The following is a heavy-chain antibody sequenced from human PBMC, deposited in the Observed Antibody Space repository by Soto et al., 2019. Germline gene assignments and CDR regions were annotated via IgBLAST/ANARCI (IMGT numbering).Heavy chain of an antibody. CDR3: ARLNGYCVSTGCHGYYGMDV. Sequence: SETLSLTCTVSGGSISSGDYYWSWIRQPPGKGLEWIGYIYYSGSTYYHPSLLSRVTISADTSMNEFSLRLSSVTAADTAVYYCARLNGYCVSTGCHGYYGMDVWGQGTTVTVSS. D-gene: IGHD2-2*03. J-gene: IGHJ6*02. CDR1: GGSISSGDYY. V-gene: IGHV4-30-4*01. CDR2: IYYSGST.